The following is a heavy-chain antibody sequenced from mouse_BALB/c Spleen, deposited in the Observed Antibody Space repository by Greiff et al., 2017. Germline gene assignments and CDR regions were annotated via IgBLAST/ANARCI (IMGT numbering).Heavy chain of an antibody. Sequence: EVKLVESGGGLVKPGGSLKLSCAASGFTFSSYAMSWVRQTPEKRLEWVATISSGGSYTYYPDSVKGRFTISSDNAKNTLYLQMSSLRSEDTAMYYCARPYDYDDYAMDYWGQGTSVTVSS. D-gene: IGHD2-4*01. CDR2: ISSGGSYT. V-gene: IGHV5-9-3*01. J-gene: IGHJ4*01. CDR3: ARPYDYDDYAMDY. CDR1: GFTFSSYA.